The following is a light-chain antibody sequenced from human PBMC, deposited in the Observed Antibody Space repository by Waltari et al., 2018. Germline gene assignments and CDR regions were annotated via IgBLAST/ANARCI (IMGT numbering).Light chain of an antibody. CDR1: GIDVGGYNF. CDR3: SSYTTTRVI. CDR2: DVT. V-gene: IGLV2-14*03. J-gene: IGLJ2*01. Sequence: QSALTQPASVSGSPGQSITISFSGTGIDVGGYNFVSWYQQHPGKAPRCIIYDVTTRPSGVADRFSGSKSGNTASLTSSGLQAEDEADYYCSSYTTTRVIFGGGTKVTVL.